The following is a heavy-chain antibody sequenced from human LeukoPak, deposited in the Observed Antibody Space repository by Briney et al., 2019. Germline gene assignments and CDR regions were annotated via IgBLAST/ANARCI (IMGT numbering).Heavy chain of an antibody. CDR2: IYYSGMT. CDR1: GGSISSYY. CDR3: ARRYCSGGSCYPRHFDF. D-gene: IGHD2-15*01. V-gene: IGHV4-59*08. J-gene: IGHJ4*02. Sequence: SETLSLTCTVSGGSISSYYWSWLRHPPGKGRGGLGYIYYSGMTNYNPSLKSRVTMSVDTSKNQFTLNLNSATAADTAVYYCARRYCSGGSCYPRHFDFWGQGTLVTVSS.